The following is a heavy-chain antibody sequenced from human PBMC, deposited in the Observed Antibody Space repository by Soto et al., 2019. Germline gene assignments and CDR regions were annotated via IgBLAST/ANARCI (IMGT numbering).Heavy chain of an antibody. CDR3: AREEYSSSWYYFDY. CDR1: GFTFSSYG. J-gene: IGHJ4*02. V-gene: IGHV3-33*01. Sequence: QVQLVESGGGVVQPWRSLRLSCAASGFTFSSYGMHWVRQAPGKGLEWVAVIWYDGSNKYYADSVKGRLTISRDNSKNTLDLQMNSLRADDTAVYYCAREEYSSSWYYFDYWGQGTLVTVSS. D-gene: IGHD6-13*01. CDR2: IWYDGSNK.